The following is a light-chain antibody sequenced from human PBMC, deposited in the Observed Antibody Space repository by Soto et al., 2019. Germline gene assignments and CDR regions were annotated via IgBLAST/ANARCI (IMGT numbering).Light chain of an antibody. CDR1: SSDVGGYDY. CDR3: GTWDFGLKTVV. V-gene: IGLV2-8*01. CDR2: EVT. Sequence: QSALTQPPSASGSPGQSVTISCTGTSSDVGGYDYVSWYQQHPGKAPKLMIYEVTIRPSGVSDRFSGSKSGNTASLTVSGLQAEDEADYYCGTWDFGLKTVVFGGGTKLTVL. J-gene: IGLJ2*01.